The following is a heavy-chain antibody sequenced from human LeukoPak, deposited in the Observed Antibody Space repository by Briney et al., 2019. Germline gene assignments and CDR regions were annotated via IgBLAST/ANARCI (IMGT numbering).Heavy chain of an antibody. J-gene: IGHJ5*02. V-gene: IGHV3-30*01. Sequence: GGSLRLSRAASGFTFSSYAMHWVRQAPGKGLEWVAVISYDGSNKYYADSVKGRFTISRDNYKNTLYLQMNSLRAEDTAVYYCARDVEYSYGTGHNWFDPWGQGTLVTVSS. CDR2: ISYDGSNK. CDR1: GFTFSSYA. D-gene: IGHD5-18*01. CDR3: ARDVEYSYGTGHNWFDP.